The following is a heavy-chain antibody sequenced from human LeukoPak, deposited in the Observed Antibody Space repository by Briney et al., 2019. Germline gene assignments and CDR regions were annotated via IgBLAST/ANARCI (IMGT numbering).Heavy chain of an antibody. V-gene: IGHV1-8*03. Sequence: VASVKVSCKASGYTFTNYDINWVRQATGQGLEWMGWVNPNSGNRGYAQKFQGRLTITRNTSISTAYLDLSSLRSDDTAVYYCARGTISGSRSFDPWGQETLVTVSS. CDR2: VNPNSGNR. CDR1: GYTFTNYD. CDR3: ARGTISGSRSFDP. J-gene: IGHJ5*02. D-gene: IGHD3-9*01.